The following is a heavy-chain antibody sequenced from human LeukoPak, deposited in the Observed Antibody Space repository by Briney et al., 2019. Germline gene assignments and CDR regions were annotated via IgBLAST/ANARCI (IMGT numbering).Heavy chain of an antibody. CDR3: ASRRTDY. CDR1: GFTFSSYA. D-gene: IGHD2-2*01. V-gene: IGHV3-21*05. J-gene: IGHJ4*02. Sequence: GGSLRLSCAASGFTFSSYAMSWVRQAPGKGLEWVSYISSSSSYTNCADSVKGRFTISRDNAKNSLYLQMNSLRAEDTAVYYCASRRTDYWGQGTLVTVSS. CDR2: ISSSSSYT.